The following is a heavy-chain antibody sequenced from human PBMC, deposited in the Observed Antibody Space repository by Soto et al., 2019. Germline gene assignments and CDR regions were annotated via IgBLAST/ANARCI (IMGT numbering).Heavy chain of an antibody. D-gene: IGHD2-8*01. CDR1: GFTFSSYS. CDR3: ATYATPYLPGMDV. Sequence: KPGGSLRLSCAASGFTFSSYSMNWVRQAPGKGLEWVSSISSSSSYIYYADSVKGRFTISRDNAKNSLYLQMNSLRAEDTAVYYCATYATPYLPGMDVWGQGTTVTVSS. J-gene: IGHJ6*02. V-gene: IGHV3-21*01. CDR2: ISSSSSYI.